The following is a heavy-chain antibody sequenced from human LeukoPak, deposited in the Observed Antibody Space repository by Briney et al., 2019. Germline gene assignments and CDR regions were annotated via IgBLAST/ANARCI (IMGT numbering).Heavy chain of an antibody. Sequence: GGSLRLSCAASGFTFSTYWMSWVRQAPGKGLEWVANINQDGSQKRYVDSVQGRFTISRDNTKNSLFLQMNSLRAEDTAVYYCVRLKDDDTKLDYWRQGTLVTVSS. CDR2: INQDGSQK. CDR1: GFTFSTYW. J-gene: IGHJ4*02. D-gene: IGHD2-8*01. V-gene: IGHV3-7*01. CDR3: VRLKDDDTKLDY.